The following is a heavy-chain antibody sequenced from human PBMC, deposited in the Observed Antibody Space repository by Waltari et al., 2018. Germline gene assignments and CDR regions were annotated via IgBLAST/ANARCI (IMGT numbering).Heavy chain of an antibody. CDR3: ARGPLAMVRGVIITYFDY. CDR1: GGTFSSYA. V-gene: IGHV1-69*05. D-gene: IGHD3-10*01. CDR2: IIPIFGTA. J-gene: IGHJ4*02. Sequence: QVQLVQSGAEVKKPGSSVKVSCKASGGTFSSYAISWVRQAPGQGLEWMGGIIPIFGTANYAQKFQGRVTITTDESTSTAYMELSSLRSEDTAVYYCARGPLAMVRGVIITYFDYWGQGTLVTVSS.